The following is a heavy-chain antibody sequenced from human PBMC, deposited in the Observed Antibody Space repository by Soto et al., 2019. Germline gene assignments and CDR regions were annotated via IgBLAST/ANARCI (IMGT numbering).Heavy chain of an antibody. CDR2: INPNSGGT. Sequence: ASVKVSCKASGYTFTGYYMHWVRQAPGQGLEWMGWINPNSGGTNYAQKFQGWVTMTRDTSISTAYMELGRLRSDDTAVYYCARVIYPEYTYSSSGSAPDYYYYMDVWGKGTTVTVSS. J-gene: IGHJ6*03. CDR1: GYTFTGYY. D-gene: IGHD6-13*01. CDR3: ARVIYPEYTYSSSGSAPDYYYYMDV. V-gene: IGHV1-2*04.